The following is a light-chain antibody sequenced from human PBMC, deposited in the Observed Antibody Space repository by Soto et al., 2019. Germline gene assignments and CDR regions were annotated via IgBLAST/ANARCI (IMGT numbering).Light chain of an antibody. Sequence: QSALTQPASVSGSPGQSITISCTGTSSDIGAYIFVSWYQQHPGKAPKLIIYDIANRPSGVSYRFSGSKSANTASLTISGLQADDEGDYYCVSFTTENSYVFGTGTKLTVL. V-gene: IGLV2-14*03. CDR1: SSDIGAYIF. CDR3: VSFTTENSYV. J-gene: IGLJ1*01. CDR2: DIA.